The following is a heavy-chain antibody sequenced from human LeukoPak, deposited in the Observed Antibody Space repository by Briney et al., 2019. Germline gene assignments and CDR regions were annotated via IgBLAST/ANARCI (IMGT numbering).Heavy chain of an antibody. D-gene: IGHD3-10*01. CDR3: AKDRQYYYGSGSPPGWFDP. Sequence: GGSLRLSCAASGFTFSSYAMSWVRQAPGKGLEWVSAISGSGGSTYYADSVKGRCTISRDNSKNTLYLQMNSLRAEDTAVYYCAKDRQYYYGSGSPPGWFDPWGQGTLVTVSS. CDR2: ISGSGGST. V-gene: IGHV3-23*01. CDR1: GFTFSSYA. J-gene: IGHJ5*02.